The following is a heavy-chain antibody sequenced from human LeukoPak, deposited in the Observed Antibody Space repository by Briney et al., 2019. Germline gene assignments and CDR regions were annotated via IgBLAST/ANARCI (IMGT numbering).Heavy chain of an antibody. D-gene: IGHD6-6*01. J-gene: IGHJ6*03. CDR3: ARRRGYSSSSGVGDTHYYYMDV. CDR2: ITHSGST. Sequence: NPSETLSLTCAVYGGSFSGYFWTWIRQPPGKGLEWIGDITHSGSTNYYPSLKSRVTISIDTSKNQFSLSLSSVTAADTAVYYCARRRGYSSSSGVGDTHYYYMDVWGKGTTVTVSS. V-gene: IGHV4-34*01. CDR1: GGSFSGYF.